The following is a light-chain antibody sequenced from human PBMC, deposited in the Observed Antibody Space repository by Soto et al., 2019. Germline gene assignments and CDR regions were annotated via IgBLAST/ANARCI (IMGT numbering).Light chain of an antibody. Sequence: QSVLTQPPSVSGAPGQKVTISCSGSTSTIGSNYVSWYQQFPGTAPQLLIYDNHKRPSGIPGRFSGSNSGTSATLVITGLQTGDEADYYCGTYEDGLVAFGGGTKLTVL. CDR3: GTYEDGLVA. J-gene: IGLJ2*01. CDR1: TSTIGSNY. V-gene: IGLV1-51*01. CDR2: DNH.